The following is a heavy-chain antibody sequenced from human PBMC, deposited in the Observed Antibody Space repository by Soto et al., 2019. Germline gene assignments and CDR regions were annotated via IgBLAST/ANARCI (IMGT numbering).Heavy chain of an antibody. CDR1: GYTFTSYG. D-gene: IGHD3-10*01. CDR2: ISAYNGNT. J-gene: IGHJ3*02. Sequence: ASVKVSCKASGYTFTSYGISWVRQAPGQGLEWMGWISAYNGNTNYAQKLQGRVTMTTDTSTSTAYMELRSLRSDDTAVYYCARSILKLLWFGEFPNDAFDIWGQGTMVTVSS. V-gene: IGHV1-18*01. CDR3: ARSILKLLWFGEFPNDAFDI.